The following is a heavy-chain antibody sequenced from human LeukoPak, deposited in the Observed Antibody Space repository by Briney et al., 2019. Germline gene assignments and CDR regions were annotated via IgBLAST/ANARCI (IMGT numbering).Heavy chain of an antibody. Sequence: GGSLRLSCAASGFTFSSYAMHWVRQAPGKGLEWVAVISYDGSNKYYADSVKGRFTISRDNSKNTLYLQMNSLRAEDTAVYYCARGPYYYDSSGYYLNPFDYWGQGTLVTVSS. D-gene: IGHD3-22*01. J-gene: IGHJ4*02. V-gene: IGHV3-30*04. CDR1: GFTFSSYA. CDR3: ARGPYYYDSSGYYLNPFDY. CDR2: ISYDGSNK.